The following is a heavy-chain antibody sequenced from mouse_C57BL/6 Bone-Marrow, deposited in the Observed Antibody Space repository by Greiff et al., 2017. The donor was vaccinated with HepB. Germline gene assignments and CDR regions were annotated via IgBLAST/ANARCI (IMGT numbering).Heavy chain of an antibody. J-gene: IGHJ1*03. Sequence: QVQLKQSGPGLVQPSQSLSITCTASGFSLTSYGVHWVRQSPGKGLEWLGVIWSGGSTDYNAAFISRLSISKDNSKSQVFFKMNSLQADDTAIYYCARYGSSWYFDVWGTGTTVTVSS. D-gene: IGHD1-1*01. CDR2: IWSGGST. V-gene: IGHV2-2*01. CDR1: GFSLTSYG. CDR3: ARYGSSWYFDV.